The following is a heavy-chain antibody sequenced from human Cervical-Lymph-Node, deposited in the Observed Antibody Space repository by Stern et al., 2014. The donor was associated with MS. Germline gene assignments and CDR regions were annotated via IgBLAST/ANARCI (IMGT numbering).Heavy chain of an antibody. J-gene: IGHJ6*02. Sequence: EDQLVESGGGLVKPGGSLRLSCAASGFTFHSYSMNWVRQAPGKGLEWVASISTKSTFLYYADSVKGRFTISRDNAKNSLYLQMNGLRDEDTAVYFCAGLGDDNYYFPVDVWGQGTTVAVSS. V-gene: IGHV3-21*01. CDR2: ISTKSTFL. CDR3: AGLGDDNYYFPVDV. CDR1: GFTFHSYS. D-gene: IGHD3-16*01.